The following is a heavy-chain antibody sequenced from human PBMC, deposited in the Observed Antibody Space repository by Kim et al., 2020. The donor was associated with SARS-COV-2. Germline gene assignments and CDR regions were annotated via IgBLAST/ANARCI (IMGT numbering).Heavy chain of an antibody. CDR3: ARGYYALATVLPEPEYFQH. V-gene: IGHV3-30*04. D-gene: IGHD1-26*01. J-gene: IGHJ1*01. CDR1: GFTFSSYA. Sequence: GGSLRLSCAASGFTFSSYAMHWVRQAPGKGLEWVAVISYDGSNKYYVDSVKDRFTISRDNSKNTLYLQMNSLRAEDTAVYYCARGYYALATVLPEPEYFQHWGQGTLVTVSS. CDR2: ISYDGSNK.